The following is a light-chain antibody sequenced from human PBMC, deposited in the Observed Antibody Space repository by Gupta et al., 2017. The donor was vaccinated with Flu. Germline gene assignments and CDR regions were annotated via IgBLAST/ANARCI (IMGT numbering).Light chain of an antibody. J-gene: IGKJ1*01. CDR3: QQVGTSSGT. Sequence: EIVLTQSPGTLSLSPGERATLSCRASQSVSSTYLAWYQQKSGQAPRLLIYGACYRATGIPDRFSGSGSGTDFTLTISRLEPEDFAVYYCQQVGTSSGTFGQGTKVEIK. CDR1: QSVSSTY. V-gene: IGKV3-20*01. CDR2: GAC.